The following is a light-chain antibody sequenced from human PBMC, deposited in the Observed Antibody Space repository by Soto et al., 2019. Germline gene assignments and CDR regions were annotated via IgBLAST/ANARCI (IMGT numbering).Light chain of an antibody. Sequence: QSALTQPASVSGSPGQSITISCTGTSSDVGGYNYVSWYQQHPGKAPKLMIYEVSNRPSGVSNRFSGSKSGNTASLTISGLQAEDEADYYCSSYTSSSTVVFGXGTKLTVL. V-gene: IGLV2-14*01. J-gene: IGLJ2*01. CDR2: EVS. CDR1: SSDVGGYNY. CDR3: SSYTSSSTVV.